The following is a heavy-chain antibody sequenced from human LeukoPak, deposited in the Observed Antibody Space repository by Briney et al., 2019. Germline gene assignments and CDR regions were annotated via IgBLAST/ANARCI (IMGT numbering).Heavy chain of an antibody. J-gene: IGHJ4*02. V-gene: IGHV3-30*14. CDR1: GFTFSSYA. D-gene: IGHD6-19*01. CDR2: ISYDGSNK. CDR3: VKGITPYSSGPTADY. Sequence: PGGSLRLSCAASGFTFSSYAMHWVRQAPGKGLEWVAVISYDGSNKYYADSVKGRFTISRDNSKNTLYLQMSSLRAEDTAVYYCVKGITPYSSGPTADYWGQGTLVTVSS.